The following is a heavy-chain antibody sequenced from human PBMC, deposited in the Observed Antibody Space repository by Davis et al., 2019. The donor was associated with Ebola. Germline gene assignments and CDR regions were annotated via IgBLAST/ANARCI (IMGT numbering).Heavy chain of an antibody. CDR3: ARVNGDYYYYGMDV. V-gene: IGHV4-4*07. CDR1: GGSISSYY. Sequence: SETLSLTCTVSGGSISSYYGSWIRQPAGKGLEWIGRIYTSGSTNYNPSLKSRVTISVDTSKNQFSLKLSSVTAADTAVYYCARVNGDYYYYGMDVWGQGTTVTVSS. CDR2: IYTSGST. J-gene: IGHJ6*02. D-gene: IGHD4-17*01.